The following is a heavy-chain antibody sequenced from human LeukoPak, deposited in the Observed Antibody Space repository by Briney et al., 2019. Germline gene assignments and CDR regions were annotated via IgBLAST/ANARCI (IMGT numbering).Heavy chain of an antibody. V-gene: IGHV3-23*01. J-gene: IGHJ4*02. D-gene: IGHD6-13*01. CDR3: AKDESTWSYGGFDY. CDR2: ITDTGEST. Sequence: GGSLRLSCTASGFTFSSYAMTWVRQAPGKGLEWVSVITDTGESTYYADSVKGRFTISRDNSKNTLYLQMNSLKDEDTAVYHCAKDESTWSYGGFDYWGQGTLVTVSS. CDR1: GFTFSSYA.